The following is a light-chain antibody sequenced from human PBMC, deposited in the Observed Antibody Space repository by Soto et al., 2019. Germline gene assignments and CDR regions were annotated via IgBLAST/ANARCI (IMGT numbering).Light chain of an antibody. CDR3: QQFNSYPWT. V-gene: IGKV1-13*02. J-gene: IGKJ1*01. CDR2: DAS. Sequence: AIQLTQSPSSLSASVGDRVTITCRASQGISSALAWYQQKPGKAPKLLIYDASSLESGVPSRFSGSGFGTDFTLTISSLQPEDFATYYCQQFNSYPWTFGQWTKVEIK. CDR1: QGISSA.